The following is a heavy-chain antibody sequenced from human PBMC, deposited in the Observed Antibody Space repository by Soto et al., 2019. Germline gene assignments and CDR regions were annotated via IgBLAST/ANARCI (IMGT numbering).Heavy chain of an antibody. CDR1: GGSISSGNYY. CDR3: ARLVGYCSSASCYGGFDI. J-gene: IGHJ3*02. Sequence: QLQLQESGPGLVKPSETLSLTCTVSGGSISSGNYYWGWIRQPPGKELEWTGSIYYTGSIYYNPSLKSRVTISVDTSKNQFSLKLSSVAAADTAVYYCARLVGYCSSASCYGGFDIWGQGTMVTVSS. V-gene: IGHV4-39*01. CDR2: IYYTGSI. D-gene: IGHD2-2*01.